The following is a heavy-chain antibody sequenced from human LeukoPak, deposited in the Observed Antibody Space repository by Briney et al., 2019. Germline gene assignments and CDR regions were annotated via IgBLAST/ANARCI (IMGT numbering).Heavy chain of an antibody. J-gene: IGHJ5*02. D-gene: IGHD2-21*02. CDR1: GYTFTGYY. V-gene: IGHV1-2*06. Sequence: ASVKVSCKASGYTFTGYYMHWVRQAPGQGLEWMGRINPNSGGTNYAQKFQGRVTMTRDTSISTAYMELSRLRSDDTAVYYCAREGHRYWGGDCYSNWFDPWGQGTLVTVSS. CDR2: INPNSGGT. CDR3: AREGHRYWGGDCYSNWFDP.